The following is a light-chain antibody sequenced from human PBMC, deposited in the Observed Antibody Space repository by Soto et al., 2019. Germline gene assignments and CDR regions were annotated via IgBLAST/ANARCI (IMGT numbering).Light chain of an antibody. CDR3: SSYTDRSTNTWV. Sequence: QSALTQPASVSGSPGQSITISCTGTSGDVFAYNYVSLYQQYPGKAPKLMIYEVNNRPSGVSYRFSGSKSGNTASLTISGLQAEDEADYYCSSYTDRSTNTWVFGGGTKLTVL. V-gene: IGLV2-14*01. CDR1: SGDVFAYNY. CDR2: EVN. J-gene: IGLJ3*02.